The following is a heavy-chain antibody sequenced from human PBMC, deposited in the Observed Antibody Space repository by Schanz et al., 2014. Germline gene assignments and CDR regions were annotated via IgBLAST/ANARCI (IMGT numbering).Heavy chain of an antibody. J-gene: IGHJ2*01. CDR2: TWYDGSNK. V-gene: IGHV3-33*08. Sequence: VQLVESGGALVQPGGSLRLSCSASGFTFSDHWMSWVRQPPGKGLEWVAVTWYDGSNKYYADSVKGRFTISRDNSKNTLYLQMNNLRAEDTAVYYCPREMGSALLRYFDLWGRGTLVTVSS. CDR3: PREMGSALLRYFDL. D-gene: IGHD1-26*01. CDR1: GFTFSDHW.